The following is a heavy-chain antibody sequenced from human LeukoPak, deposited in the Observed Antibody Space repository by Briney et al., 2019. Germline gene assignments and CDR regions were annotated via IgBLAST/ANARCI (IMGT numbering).Heavy chain of an antibody. CDR3: ASLSFTMVRGVKRGWGYMDV. Sequence: GASVKVSCKASGYTFTSYGISWVRQAPGQGLEWMGWISAYNGNTNYAQKLQGRVTMTTDTSTSTAYMELRSLRSDDTVVYYCASLSFTMVRGVKRGWGYMDVWGKGTTVTVSS. D-gene: IGHD3-10*01. J-gene: IGHJ6*03. V-gene: IGHV1-18*01. CDR1: GYTFTSYG. CDR2: ISAYNGNT.